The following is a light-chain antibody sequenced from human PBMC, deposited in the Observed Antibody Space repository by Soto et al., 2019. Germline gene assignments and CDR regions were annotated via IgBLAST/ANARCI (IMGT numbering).Light chain of an antibody. Sequence: QSALTQPASVSGSPGQSITISCTGTSSDVGAYNYVSWYQQHPGKAPKLMIFDVSSRPSGVSNRFSASKSGNTASLTISGLQAEDEADYYCSSYTSSSTVVFGGGTKLPVL. CDR2: DVS. CDR3: SSYTSSSTVV. J-gene: IGLJ2*01. V-gene: IGLV2-14*01. CDR1: SSDVGAYNY.